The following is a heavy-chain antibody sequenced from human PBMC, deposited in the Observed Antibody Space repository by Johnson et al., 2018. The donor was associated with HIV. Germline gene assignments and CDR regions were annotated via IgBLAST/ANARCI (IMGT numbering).Heavy chain of an antibody. D-gene: IGHD2-15*01. CDR3: ARDLIVVVVAATQWGDAFDI. CDR2: IYSGGST. J-gene: IGHJ3*02. V-gene: IGHV3-66*01. CDR1: GFTVSSNY. Sequence: VQLVESGGGLVQPGGSLRLSCAASGFTVSSNYMSWVRQAPGKGLEWVSVIYSGGSTYYADSVKGSFHISSDNSKNTLYLQMNSLRAEDTAVYYCARDLIVVVVAATQWGDAFDIWGQGTMVTVSS.